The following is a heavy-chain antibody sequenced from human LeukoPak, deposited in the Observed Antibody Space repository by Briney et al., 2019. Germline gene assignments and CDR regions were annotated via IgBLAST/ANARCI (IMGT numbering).Heavy chain of an antibody. D-gene: IGHD3-9*01. V-gene: IGHV5-10-1*01. CDR2: IGPSDSYT. CDR1: GYSFTSYW. Sequence: RGESLKISCKGSGYSFTSYWISWVRQMPGKGLEWMGRIGPSDSYTNYSPSFQGHVTISVDKSISTAYLQWSSLKASDTAMYYCARPGKSVGPELVIELWGQGTLVTVSS. CDR3: ARPGKSVGPELVIEL. J-gene: IGHJ4*02.